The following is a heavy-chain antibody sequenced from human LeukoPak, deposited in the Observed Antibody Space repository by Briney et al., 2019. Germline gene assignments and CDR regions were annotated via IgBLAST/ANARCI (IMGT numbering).Heavy chain of an antibody. CDR1: GYTFTSYD. CDR2: MNPINGNT. CDR3: VRDGEGVAISVNYWFDP. Sequence: ASVKVSCKASGYTFTSYDINWVRQATGQGLEWMGWMNPINGNTGYAQKFQGRVTMTRDTSISTAYMELRSLRSDDTAVYYCVRDGEGVAISVNYWFDPWGQGTLVTVSS. J-gene: IGHJ5*02. V-gene: IGHV1-8*01. D-gene: IGHD3-10*01.